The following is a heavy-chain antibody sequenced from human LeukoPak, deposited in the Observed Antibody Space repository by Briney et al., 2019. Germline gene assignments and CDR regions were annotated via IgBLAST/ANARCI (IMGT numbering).Heavy chain of an antibody. CDR2: IYSSGTT. CDR1: GGSISSGSYY. J-gene: IGHJ6*03. D-gene: IGHD6-13*01. V-gene: IGHV4-61*02. CDR3: ARHGYSSSWQGYYYYYMDV. Sequence: SQTLSLTCTVSGGSISSGSYYWSWIRQPAGKGLEWIGRIYSSGTTYYNPSLKSRVTISVDTSKNQFSLKLSSVTAADTAVYYCARHGYSSSWQGYYYYYMDVWGKGTTVTISS.